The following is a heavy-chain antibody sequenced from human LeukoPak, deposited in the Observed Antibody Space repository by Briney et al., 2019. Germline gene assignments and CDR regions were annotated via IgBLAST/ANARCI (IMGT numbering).Heavy chain of an antibody. CDR1: GGSISSSSYY. V-gene: IGHV4-39*07. CDR3: ARDLRRYFKRTSDAFDI. J-gene: IGHJ3*02. CDR2: IYYSGST. Sequence: SETLSLTCTVSGGSISSSSYYWGWIRQPPGKGLEWIGSIYYSGSTYYNPSLKSRVTISVDTSKNQFSLKLSSVTAADTAVYYCARDLRRYFKRTSDAFDIWGQGTMVTVSS. D-gene: IGHD1-1*01.